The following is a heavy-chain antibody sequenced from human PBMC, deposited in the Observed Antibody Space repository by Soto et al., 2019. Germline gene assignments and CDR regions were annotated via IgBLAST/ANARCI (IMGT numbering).Heavy chain of an antibody. CDR1: GFTFSRYW. CDR3: ARDTGYGDY. V-gene: IGHV3-7*05. CDR2: VNHDGGET. Sequence: PGGSLRLSCEVSGFTFSRYWMSWVRQGPGRGLEWVATVNHDGGETYYLDSVKGRFTISRDNAKNSLYLQMNHLRDEDAAMYYCARDTGYGDYWGQGTLVTVS. D-gene: IGHD5-18*01. J-gene: IGHJ4*02.